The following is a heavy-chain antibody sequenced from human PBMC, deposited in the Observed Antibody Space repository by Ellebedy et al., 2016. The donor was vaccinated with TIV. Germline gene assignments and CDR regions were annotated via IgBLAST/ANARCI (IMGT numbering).Heavy chain of an antibody. J-gene: IGHJ4*02. CDR2: ISSSGTYI. D-gene: IGHD4-23*01. V-gene: IGHV3-21*01. CDR1: GFTFSRYS. CDR3: MRRWS. Sequence: GESLKISCAASGFTFSRYSMNWVRQAPGKGLEWVSCISSSGTYIYYADSLKGRFTISRDSSKNTLYLQINSLRSEDSAVYYCMRRWSWGQGTLVTVSS.